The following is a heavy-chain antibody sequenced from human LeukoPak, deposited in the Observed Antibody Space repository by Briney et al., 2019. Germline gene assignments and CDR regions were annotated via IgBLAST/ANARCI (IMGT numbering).Heavy chain of an antibody. V-gene: IGHV4-59*01. J-gene: IGHJ4*02. CDR3: ARYEGGRGKPKFDY. Sequence: KPSETLSLTCTVSGGSINSYWWSWIRQPPGKGLEWIGFISYSGTTNYNPSLKSRVTISVDTSKNQFSLKMSSVTAADTAVYYCARYEGGRGKPKFDYWGQGALVTVSS. CDR1: GGSINSYW. CDR2: ISYSGTT. D-gene: IGHD2-15*01.